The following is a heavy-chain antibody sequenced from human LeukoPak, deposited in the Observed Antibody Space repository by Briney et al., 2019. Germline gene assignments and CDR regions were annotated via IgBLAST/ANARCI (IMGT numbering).Heavy chain of an antibody. CDR3: ARDKHIVVVTAILDY. J-gene: IGHJ4*02. CDR1: GYTFTSYY. D-gene: IGHD2-21*02. Sequence: ASVKVSCKASGYTFTSYYMHWVRQAPGQGLEWMGIINPSGGSTSYAQKFQGRVTMTRDTSTSTVYMELSSLRSEDTAVYYCARDKHIVVVTAILDYWGQGTLVTVSS. CDR2: INPSGGST. V-gene: IGHV1-46*01.